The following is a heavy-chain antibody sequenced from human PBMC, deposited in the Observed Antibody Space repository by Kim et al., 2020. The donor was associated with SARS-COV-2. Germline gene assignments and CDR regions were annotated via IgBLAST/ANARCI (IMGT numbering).Heavy chain of an antibody. CDR1: GFTFDDYA. Sequence: GGSLRLSCAASGFTFDDYAMHWVRQAPGKGLEWVSGISWNSGSIGYADSVKGRFTISRDNAKNSLYLQMNSLRAEDTALYYCAKETPIVGATTQNFDYWGQATLVTVSS. D-gene: IGHD1-26*01. V-gene: IGHV3-9*01. CDR2: ISWNSGSI. CDR3: AKETPIVGATTQNFDY. J-gene: IGHJ4*02.